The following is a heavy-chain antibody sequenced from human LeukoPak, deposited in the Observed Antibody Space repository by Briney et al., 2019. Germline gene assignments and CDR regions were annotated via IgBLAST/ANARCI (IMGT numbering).Heavy chain of an antibody. Sequence: ASVKVSCKASGYTFTGYYMHWVRQAPGQGLEWMGWINPNSGGTNYAQKFQGRVTMTRDTSISTAYMELSRLRSDDTAVYYCARDSYYYDSSGYYPIWGYFDYWGQGTLVTVSS. CDR2: INPNSGGT. CDR1: GYTFTGYY. D-gene: IGHD3-22*01. CDR3: ARDSYYYDSSGYYPIWGYFDY. J-gene: IGHJ4*02. V-gene: IGHV1-2*02.